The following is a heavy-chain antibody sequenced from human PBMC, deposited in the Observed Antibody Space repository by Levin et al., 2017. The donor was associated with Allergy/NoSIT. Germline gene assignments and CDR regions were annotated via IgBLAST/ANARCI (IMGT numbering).Heavy chain of an antibody. V-gene: IGHV4-34*01. D-gene: IGHD2-2*01. CDR3: ASSVVPAAGSGGFDP. J-gene: IGHJ5*02. CDR2: INHSGST. Sequence: SETLSLTCAVYGGSFSGYYWSWIRQPPGKGLEWIGEINHSGSTNYNPSLKSRVTISVDTSKNQFSLKLSSVTAADTAVYYCASSVVPAAGSGGFDPWGQGTLVTVSS. CDR1: GGSFSGYY.